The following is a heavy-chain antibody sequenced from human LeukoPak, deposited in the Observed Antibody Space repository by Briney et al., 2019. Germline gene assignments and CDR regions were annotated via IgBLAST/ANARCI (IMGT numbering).Heavy chain of an antibody. V-gene: IGHV4-39*07. D-gene: IGHD2-15*01. CDR1: GGSISSSSYY. CDR3: ALETGYCSGGSCYSQGDY. J-gene: IGHJ4*02. Sequence: SETLSLTCTVSGGSISSSSYYWGWLRQPPGKGLEWIGSIYYSGSTYYNPSLKSRVTISVDTSKNQFSLKLGSVTAADTAVYYCALETGYCSGGSCYSQGDYWGQGTLVTVSS. CDR2: IYYSGST.